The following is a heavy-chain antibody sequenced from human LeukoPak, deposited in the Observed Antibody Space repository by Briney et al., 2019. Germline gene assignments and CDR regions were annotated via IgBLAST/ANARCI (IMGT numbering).Heavy chain of an antibody. CDR1: GGSISSSSYY. J-gene: IGHJ4*02. D-gene: IGHD6-19*01. CDR3: ARRSGWYYFDY. CDR2: IYYSGST. V-gene: IGHV4-39*01. Sequence: KPSETLSLTCTVSGGSISSSSYYWGWIRQPPGKGLELIGSIYYSGSTYYNPSLKSRVTISVDTSKNQFSLKLSSVTAADTAVYYCARRSGWYYFDYWGQGTLVTVSS.